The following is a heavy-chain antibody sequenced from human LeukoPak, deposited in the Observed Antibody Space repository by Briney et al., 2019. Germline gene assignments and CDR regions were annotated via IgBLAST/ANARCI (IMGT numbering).Heavy chain of an antibody. D-gene: IGHD6-6*01. J-gene: IGHJ4*02. V-gene: IGHV3-30-3*01. CDR1: GFTFSSYA. CDR3: ARAVDQAAAPPERFDY. Sequence: GGSLRLSCAASGFTFSSYAMHWVRQAPGKGLEWVAVISYDGSNKYYADSVKGRFTISRDNSKNTLYLQMNSLRAEDTAVYYCARAVDQAAAPPERFDYWGQGTLVTVSS. CDR2: ISYDGSNK.